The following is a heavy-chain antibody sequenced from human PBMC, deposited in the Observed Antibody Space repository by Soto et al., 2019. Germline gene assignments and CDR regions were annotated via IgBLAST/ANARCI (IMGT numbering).Heavy chain of an antibody. V-gene: IGHV3-21*01. Sequence: GGSLRLSCAASGFTFSSYSMNWVRQAPGKGLEWVSSISSSSSYIYYADSVKGRFTISRDNAKNSLYLQMNSLRAEDTAVYYCARGGAAAGTYGMNYYYYGMDVWGQGTTVTVSS. CDR2: ISSSSSYI. D-gene: IGHD6-13*01. CDR1: GFTFSSYS. J-gene: IGHJ6*02. CDR3: ARGGAAAGTYGMNYYYYGMDV.